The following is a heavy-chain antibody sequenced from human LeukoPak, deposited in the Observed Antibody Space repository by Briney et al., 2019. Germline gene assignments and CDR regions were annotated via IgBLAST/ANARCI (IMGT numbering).Heavy chain of an antibody. CDR1: GYTFTGYY. Sequence: ASVKVSCKASGYTFTGYYMHWVRQAPGQGLEWMGWINPNSGGTNYAHKFQGRVTMTRDTSISTAYMELSRLRSDDTAVYYCARVGFDLTGPHDAFDIWGQGTMVTVSS. V-gene: IGHV1-2*02. D-gene: IGHD3-9*01. CDR2: INPNSGGT. CDR3: ARVGFDLTGPHDAFDI. J-gene: IGHJ3*02.